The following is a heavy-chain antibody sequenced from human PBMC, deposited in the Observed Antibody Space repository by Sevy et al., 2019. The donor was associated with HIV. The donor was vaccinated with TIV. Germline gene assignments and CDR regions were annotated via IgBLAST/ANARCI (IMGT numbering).Heavy chain of an antibody. D-gene: IGHD3-22*01. J-gene: IGHJ4*02. Sequence: ASVKVSCRVSGYTLTKLAMHWVRQAPGKGLEWMGSFDPEDDETIYAQKFQGRVMMTEDTSTDTAYMELSSLRSEDTAVYYCATTKDYYESSGSPFDSWGQGTLVTDSS. CDR2: FDPEDDET. CDR3: ATTKDYYESSGSPFDS. V-gene: IGHV1-24*01. CDR1: GYTLTKLA.